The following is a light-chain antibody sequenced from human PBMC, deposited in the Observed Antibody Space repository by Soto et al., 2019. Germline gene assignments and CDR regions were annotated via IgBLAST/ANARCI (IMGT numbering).Light chain of an antibody. CDR2: AVS. CDR3: FSYTASDMWV. V-gene: IGLV2-11*01. Sequence: QSVLTQPRSVSGSPGQSVTISCTGTNSAVGAYTFASWYQQLPGKAPKLIISAVSYRPSGVPDRFSGSKSGNTASLTISGLQTEDEADYYCFSYTASDMWVFGGGTKVTVL. CDR1: NSAVGAYTF. J-gene: IGLJ3*02.